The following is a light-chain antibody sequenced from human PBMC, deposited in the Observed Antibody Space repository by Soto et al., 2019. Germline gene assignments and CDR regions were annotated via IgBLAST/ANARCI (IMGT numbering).Light chain of an antibody. CDR2: KAS. CDR1: QTISSW. Sequence: DIQITQSPSTVSGAGGDGVTMTCRASQTISSWLAWYQQKPGKAPKLLIYKASTLKSGVPSRFSGSGSGTEFTLTISSLQPDDFATYYCQHYNSYSEAFGQGTKVDIK. J-gene: IGKJ1*01. V-gene: IGKV1-5*03. CDR3: QHYNSYSEA.